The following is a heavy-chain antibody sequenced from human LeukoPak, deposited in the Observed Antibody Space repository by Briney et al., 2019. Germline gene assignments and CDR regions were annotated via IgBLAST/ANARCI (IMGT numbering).Heavy chain of an antibody. Sequence: SVKVSCKASGGAFSSYPISWVRQAPGQGLGWMGRIIPILGIANYAKKFQGRVTITADKSTSTANMELSSLRSEDTAVYYCAVLRYFDWLLPQNIDYWGQGTLVTVSS. D-gene: IGHD3-9*01. CDR2: IIPILGIA. V-gene: IGHV1-69*02. CDR3: AVLRYFDWLLPQNIDY. J-gene: IGHJ4*02. CDR1: GGAFSSYP.